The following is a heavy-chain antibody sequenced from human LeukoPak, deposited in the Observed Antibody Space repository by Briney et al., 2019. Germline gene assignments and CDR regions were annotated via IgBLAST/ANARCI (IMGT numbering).Heavy chain of an antibody. J-gene: IGHJ5*02. CDR3: ARGKTDTAMARGGNWFDP. V-gene: IGHV4-30-4*07. Sequence: SETLSLTCAVSGGSISSGGYSWSWIRQPPGKGLEWIGYIYYSGSTYYNPSLKSRVTISVDTSKNQFSLKLSSVTAADTAVYYCARGKTDTAMARGGNWFDPWGQGTLVTVSS. D-gene: IGHD5-18*01. CDR1: GGSISSGGYS. CDR2: IYYSGST.